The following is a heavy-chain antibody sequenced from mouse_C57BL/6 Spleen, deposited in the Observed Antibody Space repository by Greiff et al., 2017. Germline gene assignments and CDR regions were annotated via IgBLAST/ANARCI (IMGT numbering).Heavy chain of an antibody. CDR1: GYAFTNYL. J-gene: IGHJ4*01. CDR3: ARNNYDGFYAMDY. Sequence: VQLQQSGAELVRPGTSVKVSCKASGYAFTNYLIEWVKQRPGQGLEWIGVINPGSGGTNYNEKFKGKATLTADKSSSTAYMQLSSLTSEDSAVYFGARNNYDGFYAMDYWGQGTSVTVSS. V-gene: IGHV1-54*01. CDR2: INPGSGGT. D-gene: IGHD1-1*01.